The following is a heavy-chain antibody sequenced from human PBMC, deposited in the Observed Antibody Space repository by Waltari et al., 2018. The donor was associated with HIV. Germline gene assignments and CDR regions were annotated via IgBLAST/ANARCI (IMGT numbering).Heavy chain of an antibody. CDR3: AKVAGRSGSYSHYYYGMDV. Sequence: VQLVESGGGVVQHGGSLSPSCAAHGLASNTFAIPWASQAPGKGLEWVAVISYDGDQYYADSVKGRFTISRDNSKKSLFLQMSSLRPEDSAVYYCAKVAGRSGSYSHYYYGMDVWGQGTTVTVS. D-gene: IGHD1-26*01. J-gene: IGHJ6*02. CDR1: GLASNTFA. CDR2: ISYDGDQ. V-gene: IGHV3-30*18.